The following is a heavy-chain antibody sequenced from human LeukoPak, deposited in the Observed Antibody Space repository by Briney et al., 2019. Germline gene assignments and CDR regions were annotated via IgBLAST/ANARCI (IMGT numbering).Heavy chain of an antibody. V-gene: IGHV3-23*01. D-gene: IGHD1-26*01. CDR1: GFTFSGYA. Sequence: GGSLRLSCAASGFTFSGYAMSWVRQAPGKGLEWVSAISGSGGSTYYADSVKGRFTISRDNSKNTLYLQMNSLRAEDTAVYYCARHDQGGATTLDYWGQGTLVTVSS. CDR2: ISGSGGST. CDR3: ARHDQGGATTLDY. J-gene: IGHJ4*02.